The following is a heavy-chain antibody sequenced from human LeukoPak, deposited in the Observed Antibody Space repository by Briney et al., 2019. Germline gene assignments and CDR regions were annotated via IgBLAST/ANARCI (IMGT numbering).Heavy chain of an antibody. V-gene: IGHV3-21*06. CDR1: GFTFSTSA. Sequence: GGSLRLSCAASGFTFSTSAMNWVRQAPGTGLEWVSSINNVRSHIYYADSVRGRFTISRDNANNVLYLQMNSLRAEDTAVYYCARDPTYYLRYGYFDSWGQGTLVTVSS. CDR2: INNVRSHI. J-gene: IGHJ4*02. D-gene: IGHD1-26*01. CDR3: ARDPTYYLRYGYFDS.